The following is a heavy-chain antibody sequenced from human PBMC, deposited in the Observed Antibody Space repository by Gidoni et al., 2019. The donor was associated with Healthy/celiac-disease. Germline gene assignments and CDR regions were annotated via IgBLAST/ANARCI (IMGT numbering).Heavy chain of an antibody. J-gene: IGHJ4*02. D-gene: IGHD4-17*01. V-gene: IGHV3-64D*06. CDR1: GFTLSSYA. CDR2: ISSNGGSA. Sequence: LLQYGGRCVQLAGPVRLSCSASGFTLSSYAMRWVREERGKGVEYVSAISSNGGSADYADAGKGRFSVTRDNSKNTLYLQMRSLRAEVTAVYYCVNQFLYGDYDDYWGQGTLVTVSS. CDR3: VNQFLYGDYDDY.